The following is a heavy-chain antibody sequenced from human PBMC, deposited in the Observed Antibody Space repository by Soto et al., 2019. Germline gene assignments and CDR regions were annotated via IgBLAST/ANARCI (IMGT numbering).Heavy chain of an antibody. D-gene: IGHD1-26*01. CDR1: GYSFTSYW. J-gene: IGHJ3*02. V-gene: IGHV5-51*01. Sequence: GESLKISCKGSGYSFTSYWIGWVRQMPGKGLEWMGIIYPGDSDTRYSPSFQGQVTISADKSISTAYLQWSSLKASDTAMYYCARPIVGATRGYDAFDTWGQGTMVTVSS. CDR2: IYPGDSDT. CDR3: ARPIVGATRGYDAFDT.